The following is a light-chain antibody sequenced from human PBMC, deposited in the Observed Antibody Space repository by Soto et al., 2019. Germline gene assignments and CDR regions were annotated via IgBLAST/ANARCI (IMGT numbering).Light chain of an antibody. CDR2: EVT. V-gene: IGLV2-14*01. CDR1: TNDVGGYNY. J-gene: IGLJ1*01. Sequence: QSALTQPASVSGSPGQSITISCTGTTNDVGGYNYVSWYQQHPGKAPKLMIYEVTNRPSGVSNRFSGSKSGNTASLTISGLQAEDEADYFCSSFTSTTTVYVFGSGTKVTVL. CDR3: SSFTSTTTVYV.